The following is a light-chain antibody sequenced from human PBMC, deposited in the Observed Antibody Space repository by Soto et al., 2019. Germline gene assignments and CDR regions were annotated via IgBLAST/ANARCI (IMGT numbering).Light chain of an antibody. CDR1: QSVSSGY. CDR2: GAS. V-gene: IGKV3-20*01. Sequence: EIVLTQSPGTLSLSPGERATLSCRASQSVSSGYLAWYQQKPGQAPRLLIYGASSRATGIPDRFSGSGSGTDFTLTISSLQSEDFAVYYCQQYDNWPLYTFGQGTKVDIK. J-gene: IGKJ2*01. CDR3: QQYDNWPLYT.